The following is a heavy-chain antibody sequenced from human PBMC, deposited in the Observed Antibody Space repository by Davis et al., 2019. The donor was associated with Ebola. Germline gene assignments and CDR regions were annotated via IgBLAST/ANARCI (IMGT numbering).Heavy chain of an antibody. Sequence: ASVKVSCKASGYTFTSYYMHWVRQAPGQGLEWMGWISAYNGNTNYAQKLQGRVTMTTDTSTSTAYMELRSLRSDDTAVYYCARGGGYGSGSYSPDYWGQGTLVTVSS. J-gene: IGHJ4*02. CDR3: ARGGGYGSGSYSPDY. D-gene: IGHD3-10*01. CDR1: GYTFTSYY. CDR2: ISAYNGNT. V-gene: IGHV1-18*04.